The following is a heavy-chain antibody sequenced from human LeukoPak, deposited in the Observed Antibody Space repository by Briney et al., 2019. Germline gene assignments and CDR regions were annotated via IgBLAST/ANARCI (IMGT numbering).Heavy chain of an antibody. V-gene: IGHV4-39*01. CDR1: GGSISSSSDF. CDR2: VHYSGST. J-gene: IGHJ4*02. CDR3: ARGRRLGY. Sequence: PSETLSLTCSVSGGSISSSSDFWGWIRQPPGKGLEWIASVHYSGSTYYNPSLKSRLTISVDTSKNQFSLKLSSVTAADTAVYFCARGRRLGYWGQGTLVTVSS.